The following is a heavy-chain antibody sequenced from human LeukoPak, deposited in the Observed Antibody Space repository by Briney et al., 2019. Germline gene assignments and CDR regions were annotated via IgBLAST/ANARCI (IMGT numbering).Heavy chain of an antibody. J-gene: IGHJ4*02. V-gene: IGHV3-73*01. CDR2: IRSKANSYAT. CDR1: GFTFSGSA. Sequence: PGGSLKLSCAASGFTFSGSAMHWVRQASGKGLEWVGRIRSKANSYATAYAASVKGRFTISRDDSKNTAYLQMNSLKTEDTAVYYCTMGATTGGYWGQGTLVTVSS. D-gene: IGHD1-26*01. CDR3: TMGATTGGY.